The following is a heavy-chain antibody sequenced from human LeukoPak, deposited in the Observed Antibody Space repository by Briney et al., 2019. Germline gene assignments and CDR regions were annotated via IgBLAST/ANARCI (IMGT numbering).Heavy chain of an antibody. CDR3: ARDSRIAARRRWFDP. V-gene: IGHV1-8*03. CDR2: MNPNSGNT. Sequence: ASVKVSCKASGYTFTSYDINWVRQATGQGLEWMGWMNPNSGNTGYAQKFQGRVTITRNTSISTAYMELSSLRSEDTAVYYCARDSRIAARRRWFDPWGQGTLVTVSS. CDR1: GYTFTSYD. J-gene: IGHJ5*02. D-gene: IGHD6-6*01.